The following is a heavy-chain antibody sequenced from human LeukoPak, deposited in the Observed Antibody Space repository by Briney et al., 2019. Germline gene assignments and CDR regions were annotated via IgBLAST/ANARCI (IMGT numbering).Heavy chain of an antibody. D-gene: IGHD2-15*01. CDR1: GYSFTSYW. CDR3: ARHGAEYCSGGSCYNYYYYGMDV. CDR2: IYPGDSDT. Sequence: GGSLKISCKGPGYSFTSYWIGWVRQMPGKGLEGMGVIYPGDSDTRYSPSFQAQVTISADKSISTAYLQWSSLKASDTAMYYCARHGAEYCSGGSCYNYYYYGMDVWGQGTTVTVSS. J-gene: IGHJ6*02. V-gene: IGHV5-51*01.